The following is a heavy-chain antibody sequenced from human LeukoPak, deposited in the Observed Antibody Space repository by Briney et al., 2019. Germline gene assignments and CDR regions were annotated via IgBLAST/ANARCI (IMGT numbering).Heavy chain of an antibody. J-gene: IGHJ5*02. CDR2: IYYSGST. Sequence: SSETLSLTCTVSGGSISSYYWSWIRQPPGKGLEWIGYIYYSGSTNYNPSLKSRVTISVDTSKNQFSLKLSSVTAADTAVYYCARDSVLYSGHNWFDPWGQGTLVTVSS. CDR3: ARDSVLYSGHNWFDP. V-gene: IGHV4-59*01. D-gene: IGHD1-26*01. CDR1: GGSISSYY.